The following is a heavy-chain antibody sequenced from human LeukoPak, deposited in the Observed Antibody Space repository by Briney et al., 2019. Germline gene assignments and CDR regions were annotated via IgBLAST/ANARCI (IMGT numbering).Heavy chain of an antibody. V-gene: IGHV3-23*01. Sequence: GGSLRLSCAASGFTFRDYAMSWVRQAPGKGLEWVSAISYSVGSTYYADSVKGRFTISRDSSKNTLYLQMNSLRAEDTAVYYCAKDSEGYWFDPWGQGTLVTVSS. CDR3: AKDSEGYWFDP. CDR1: GFTFRDYA. CDR2: ISYSVGST. J-gene: IGHJ5*02.